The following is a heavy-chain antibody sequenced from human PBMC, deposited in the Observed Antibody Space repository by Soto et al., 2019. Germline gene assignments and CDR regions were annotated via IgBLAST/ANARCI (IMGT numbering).Heavy chain of an antibody. CDR3: ARGGPTKHPCSGGSCYPDY. Sequence: SETLSLTCAVYGGSFSGYYWSWIRQPPGKGLEWIGEINHSGSTNYNPSLKSRVTISVDTSKNQFSLKLSSVTAADTAVYYCARGGPTKHPCSGGSCYPDYWGQGTLVTVSS. CDR2: INHSGST. J-gene: IGHJ4*02. V-gene: IGHV4-34*01. CDR1: GGSFSGYY. D-gene: IGHD2-15*01.